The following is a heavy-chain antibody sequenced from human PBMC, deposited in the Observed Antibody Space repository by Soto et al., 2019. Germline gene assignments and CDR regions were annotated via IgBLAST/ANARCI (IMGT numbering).Heavy chain of an antibody. J-gene: IGHJ4*02. CDR1: GFMFSSAG. Sequence: GGSLRLSCEASGFMFSSAGMRWVRQAPGKGLEWVAVISYEKSNKYYADSAKGRFTISRDNSKNTLYLQMNSLRAEDTAVYYCAKEIAVAQGVSDYWGQGTLLTVSS. CDR2: ISYEKSNK. D-gene: IGHD6-19*01. CDR3: AKEIAVAQGVSDY. V-gene: IGHV3-30*18.